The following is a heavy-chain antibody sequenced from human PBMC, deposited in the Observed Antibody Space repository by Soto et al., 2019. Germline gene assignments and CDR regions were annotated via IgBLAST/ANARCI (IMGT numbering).Heavy chain of an antibody. J-gene: IGHJ4*02. CDR1: GGTFSSYA. CDR3: AREGSVYSGYDSNDY. D-gene: IGHD5-12*01. V-gene: IGHV1-69*13. Sequence: SMKVSFKASGGTFSSYAISWVRQGPGQGLEWKGGIIPIFGMANYAQKFKGRVTIPADESTNTAYMELSSLRSEDTAVYYCAREGSVYSGYDSNDYWGQGTLVTVSS. CDR2: IIPIFGMA.